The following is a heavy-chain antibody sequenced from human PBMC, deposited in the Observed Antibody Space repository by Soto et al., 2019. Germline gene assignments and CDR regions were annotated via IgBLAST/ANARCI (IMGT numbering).Heavy chain of an antibody. CDR1: GGTFSSYA. CDR3: ASGDTAMVTQT. J-gene: IGHJ5*02. CDR2: IIPIFGTA. V-gene: IGHV1-69*06. D-gene: IGHD5-18*01. Sequence: ASVKVSCKASGGTFSSYAISWVRQAPGQGLEWMGGIIPIFGTANYAQKFQGRVTITADKSTSTAYMELSSLRSEDTAVYYCASGDTAMVTQTWGQGTLVTVSS.